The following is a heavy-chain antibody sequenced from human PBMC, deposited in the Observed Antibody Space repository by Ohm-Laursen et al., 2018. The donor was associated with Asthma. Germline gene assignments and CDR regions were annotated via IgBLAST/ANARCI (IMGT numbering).Heavy chain of an antibody. J-gene: IGHJ4*02. V-gene: IGHV3-30-3*01. CDR1: GFTFSSYA. D-gene: IGHD3-3*01. CDR3: ARDRNDFWSGPSGY. CDR2: ISYDGSNK. Sequence: SLRLSCAASGFTFSSYAMHWVRQAPGKGLEWVAVISYDGSNKYYADSVKGRFIISRDNSKNTLYLQMNSLRAEDTAVYYCARDRNDFWSGPSGYWGQGTLVTVSS.